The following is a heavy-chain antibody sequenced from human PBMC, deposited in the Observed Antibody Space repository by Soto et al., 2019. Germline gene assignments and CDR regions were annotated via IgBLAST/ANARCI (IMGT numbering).Heavy chain of an antibody. Sequence: QVQLVESGGGVVQPGRSLRLSCAVSEFTFSSYAVHWVRQAPGKGLEWVAVISYDGSNKYYADSVKGRFTISRDNSKNTLYLQMNSLRAEDTAVYYCARDGQGGQQWLVFSADYYYGMDVWGQGTTVTVSS. CDR2: ISYDGSNK. D-gene: IGHD6-19*01. CDR3: ARDGQGGQQWLVFSADYYYGMDV. V-gene: IGHV3-30-3*01. CDR1: EFTFSSYA. J-gene: IGHJ6*02.